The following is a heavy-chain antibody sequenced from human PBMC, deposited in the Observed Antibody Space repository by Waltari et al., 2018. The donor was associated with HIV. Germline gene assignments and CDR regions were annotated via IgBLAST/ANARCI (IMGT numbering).Heavy chain of an antibody. CDR1: GFTFSSYA. J-gene: IGHJ4*02. V-gene: IGHV3-30*01. D-gene: IGHD3-16*01. Sequence: QVQLVESGGGVVQPGRSLRLSCAASGFTFSSYAMPWVRQAPGKGLEGLAVISYDGSNKYYADSVKGRFTISRDNSKNTLYLQMNSLRAEDTAIYYCARGDITLTSSSLDQWGQGSLVTVSS. CDR2: ISYDGSNK. CDR3: ARGDITLTSSSLDQ.